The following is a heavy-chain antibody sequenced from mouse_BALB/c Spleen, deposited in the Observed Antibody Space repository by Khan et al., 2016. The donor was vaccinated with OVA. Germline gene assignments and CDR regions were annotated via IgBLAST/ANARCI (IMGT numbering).Heavy chain of an antibody. CDR2: IDPANGNT. Sequence: VQLKQSGAELVKPGASVKLSCTGSGFNIKDTYIHWVKQRPEQGLEWIGRIDPANGNTKYDPKFQGKATMTSDTSSNTAYLQLRSLTSEDTAVYYCAYSLLLYAIDYWGQGTSVTVSS. CDR1: GFNIKDTY. CDR3: AYSLLLYAIDY. J-gene: IGHJ4*01. V-gene: IGHV14-3*02. D-gene: IGHD1-2*01.